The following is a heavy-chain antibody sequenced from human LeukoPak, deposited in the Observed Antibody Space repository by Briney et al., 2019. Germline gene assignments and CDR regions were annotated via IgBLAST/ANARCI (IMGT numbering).Heavy chain of an antibody. Sequence: GGSLRLSCPASGFTFSSYAMNWVRQAPGKGLEWVSAVRGSDAGTSYADSVKGRFTISRDNSKNTLYLQMNSLRAEDTAVYYCAKNRGGSYYSGSDYWGQGTLVTVSS. CDR1: GFTFSSYA. V-gene: IGHV3-23*01. CDR3: AKNRGGSYYSGSDY. J-gene: IGHJ4*02. CDR2: VRGSDAGT. D-gene: IGHD1-26*01.